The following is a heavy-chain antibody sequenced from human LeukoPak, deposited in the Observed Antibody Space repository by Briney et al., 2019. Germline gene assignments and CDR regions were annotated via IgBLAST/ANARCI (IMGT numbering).Heavy chain of an antibody. Sequence: GGSLSLSCAAFGFSFSNAWMSWVRQAPGKGLEWVGSIKSKSDCGTTDFAAPVKGRFIMSRDESKNTLYLQMNSLKTEDTAVYYCTTDPTFYIWGQGTMVTVSS. V-gene: IGHV3-15*01. CDR1: GFSFSNAW. J-gene: IGHJ3*02. CDR3: TTDPTFYI. CDR2: IKSKSDCGTT.